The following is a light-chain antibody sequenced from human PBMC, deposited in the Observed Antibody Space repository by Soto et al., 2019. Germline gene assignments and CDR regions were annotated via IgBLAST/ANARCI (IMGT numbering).Light chain of an antibody. CDR1: QNVYINS. J-gene: IGKJ3*01. CDR3: QQYGGAPFT. Sequence: EIVLTQSPRTLSLSPGESATLSCRASQNVYINSLAWFQQKPGQTPRLLIYRPSTRAAGVPDRFTGSGSGADFALTITSLEPEDFAMYYCQQYGGAPFTFGPGTRV. V-gene: IGKV3-20*01. CDR2: RPS.